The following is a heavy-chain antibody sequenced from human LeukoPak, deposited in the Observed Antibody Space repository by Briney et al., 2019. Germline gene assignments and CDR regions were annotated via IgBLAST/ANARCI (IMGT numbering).Heavy chain of an antibody. J-gene: IGHJ4*02. CDR3: VRGDLDH. V-gene: IGHV3-7*03. Sequence: GGSLRLSCRDSFEWMSWVRQAPGKGLEWVATINHDGRETYYVDSVRGRFIIFRDNAKNSMCLQMTGLRAEDTAVYFCVRGDLDHWGQGTLITVSS. D-gene: IGHD1-1*01. CDR1: FEW. CDR2: INHDGRET.